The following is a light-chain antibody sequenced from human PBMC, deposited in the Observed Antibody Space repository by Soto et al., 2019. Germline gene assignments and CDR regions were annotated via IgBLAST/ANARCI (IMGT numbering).Light chain of an antibody. J-gene: IGKJ5*01. Sequence: EIVLTQSPATLSLSPGERATLSCRASQSVSSYLAWYQQRPGQAPRLLINDASNRATGIPARFSGSGSGTDFTLTISSLEPEDFAVYYCQQRSHWPLTFGQGTRLEIK. CDR2: DAS. V-gene: IGKV3-11*01. CDR3: QQRSHWPLT. CDR1: QSVSSY.